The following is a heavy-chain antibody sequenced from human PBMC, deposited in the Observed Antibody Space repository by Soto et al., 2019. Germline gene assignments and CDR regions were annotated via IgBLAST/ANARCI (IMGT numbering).Heavy chain of an antibody. J-gene: IGHJ4*02. V-gene: IGHV4-38-2*01. CDR3: ARLVVVSPVANV. Sequence: SETLSLTCAVSGYSIRSGYFWGWIRQPPGKGLEWIGSMYHSGITYYNLSLKSRVTISVDTSKNQFSLKLNSVTAADTAVYYCARLVVVSPVANVWGQGTLVTVSS. CDR1: GYSIRSGYF. CDR2: MYHSGIT. D-gene: IGHD2-2*01.